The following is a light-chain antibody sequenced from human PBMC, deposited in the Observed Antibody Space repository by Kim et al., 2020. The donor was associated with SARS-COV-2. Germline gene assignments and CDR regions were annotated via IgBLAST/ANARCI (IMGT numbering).Light chain of an antibody. V-gene: IGKV1-39*01. J-gene: IGKJ2*03. CDR3: QQSYSTPWDS. Sequence: ASVGDRVTITCRASQSISSYLNWYQQKPGKAPKLLIYAASSLQSGVPSRFSGSGSGTDFTLTISSLQPEDFATYYCQQSYSTPWDSFGQGTKLEI. CDR2: AAS. CDR1: QSISSY.